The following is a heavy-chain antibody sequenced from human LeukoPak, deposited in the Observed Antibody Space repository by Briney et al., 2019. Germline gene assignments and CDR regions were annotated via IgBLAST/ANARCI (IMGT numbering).Heavy chain of an antibody. V-gene: IGHV4-34*01. CDR3: ARAGFALAPHRGTPFDY. J-gene: IGHJ4*02. D-gene: IGHD6-6*01. Sequence: SETLSLTCAVYGGSFSGYYWSWIRQPPGKGLEWIGEINHSGSTNYSPSLKSRVTISVNTSKNQFSLKLTSVTAADTAVYYCARAGFALAPHRGTPFDYWGQGTLVTVSS. CDR1: GGSFSGYY. CDR2: INHSGST.